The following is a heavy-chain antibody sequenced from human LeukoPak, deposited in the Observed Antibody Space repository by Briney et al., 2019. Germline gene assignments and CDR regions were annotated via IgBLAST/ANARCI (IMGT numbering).Heavy chain of an antibody. J-gene: IGHJ5*02. CDR3: ARGVYYDILTGYYGEVEWFDP. Sequence: SETLSLTCNVSGGSIRGYYWSWIRQPPGKGLEWIGYIYSSGSTNYNPSLKSRVTMSVDTSKNQFSLKVSSVTAADTAVYYCARGVYYDILTGYYGEVEWFDPWGQGTLVTVSS. CDR2: IYSSGST. D-gene: IGHD3-9*01. CDR1: GGSIRGYY. V-gene: IGHV4-59*01.